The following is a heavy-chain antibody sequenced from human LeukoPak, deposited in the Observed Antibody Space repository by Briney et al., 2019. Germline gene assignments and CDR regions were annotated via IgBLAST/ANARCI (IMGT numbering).Heavy chain of an antibody. V-gene: IGHV1-8*02. CDR3: ARKVRGHDY. J-gene: IGHJ4*02. CDR2: MNPNSGNT. CDR1: GYTFTGYY. D-gene: IGHD2-21*01. Sequence: ASVKVSCKASGYTFTGYYMHWVRQATGQGLEWMGWMNPNSGNTGYAQKFQGRVTMTRNTSISTAYMELSSLRSEDTAVYYCARKVRGHDYWGQGTLVTVSS.